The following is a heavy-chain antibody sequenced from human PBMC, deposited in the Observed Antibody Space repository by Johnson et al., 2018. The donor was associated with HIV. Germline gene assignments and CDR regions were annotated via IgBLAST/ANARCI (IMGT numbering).Heavy chain of an antibody. V-gene: IGHV3-30*02. J-gene: IGHJ3*02. CDR2: IRYDGSNK. D-gene: IGHD3-22*01. CDR1: GFTFSSYG. Sequence: QVQLVESGGGVVQPGGSLRLSCAASGFTFSSYGMHWVRQAPGKGLEWVAFIRYDGSNKYYVDSVKGRFTISRDNAKNSLYLQMNSLRAEYTAVYYCARGVGLVDGMIVDAFDIWGQGTMVTVSS. CDR3: ARGVGLVDGMIVDAFDI.